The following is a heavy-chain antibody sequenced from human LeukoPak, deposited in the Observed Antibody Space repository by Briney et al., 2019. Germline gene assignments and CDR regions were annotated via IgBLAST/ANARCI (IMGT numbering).Heavy chain of an antibody. CDR2: INQDGSEI. D-gene: IGHD4-23*01. CDR3: AKDRWGMTTVVNPLFDY. CDR1: GFTFSNYW. J-gene: IGHJ4*02. V-gene: IGHV3-7*03. Sequence: GGSLRLSCAASGFTFSNYWMSWVRQAPGKGLEWLANINQDGSEIYYVDSVKGRFTISRDNPNNTVFLHMTSLRAEDTAVYYCAKDRWGMTTVVNPLFDYWGQGTLVTVSS.